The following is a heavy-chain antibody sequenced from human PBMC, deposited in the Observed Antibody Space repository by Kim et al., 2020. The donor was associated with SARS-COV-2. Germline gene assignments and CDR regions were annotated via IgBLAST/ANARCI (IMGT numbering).Heavy chain of an antibody. D-gene: IGHD6-13*01. J-gene: IGHJ4*02. V-gene: IGHV3-11*06. CDR3: ARSGQQLVREADY. Sequence: YADSVKGRFTISRDNAKNSLYLQMNSLRAEDTAVYYCARSGQQLVREADYWGQGTLVTVSS.